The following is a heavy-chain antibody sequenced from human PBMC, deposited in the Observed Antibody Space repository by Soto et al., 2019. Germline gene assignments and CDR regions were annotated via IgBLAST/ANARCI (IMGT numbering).Heavy chain of an antibody. CDR3: ARAGYGDTYYFDS. J-gene: IGHJ4*02. V-gene: IGHV4-31*03. D-gene: IGHD4-17*01. Sequence: QVQLQESGPGLVRPSQTLSLICTVSGGSINSGGCYWSWIRQHPGKGLEWIGYIYYSGSTHYNPSLNSRLTMSLDTSENQFSLQLSSVIAADTAVYYCARAGYGDTYYFDSWGQGTLVTVSS. CDR2: IYYSGST. CDR1: GGSINSGGCY.